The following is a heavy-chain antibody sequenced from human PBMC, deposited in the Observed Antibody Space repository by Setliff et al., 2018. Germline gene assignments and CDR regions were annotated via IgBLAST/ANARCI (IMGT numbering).Heavy chain of an antibody. CDR1: GGSFSGYF. Sequence: SETLSLTCAVYGGSFSGYFWSWIRQSPGRGLEWIGEINDRGSTHYNPSLKSRVTISLDTSKNQFSLQLSSVTAADTAVYYCARDGLGAFSLRSMDVWGKGTTVTVSS. CDR2: INDRGST. J-gene: IGHJ6*04. D-gene: IGHD3-3*02. CDR3: ARDGLGAFSLRSMDV. V-gene: IGHV4-34*01.